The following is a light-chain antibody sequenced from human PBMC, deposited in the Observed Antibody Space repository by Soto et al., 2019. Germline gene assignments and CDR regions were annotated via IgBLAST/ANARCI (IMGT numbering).Light chain of an antibody. CDR2: AVT. CDR1: SSDVGGYNY. V-gene: IGLV2-14*01. J-gene: IGLJ1*01. Sequence: QSVLTQPASVSGSPGQSITISCTGTSSDVGGYNYVSWYQQHPGKAPKLMIYAVTDRPSGVSSRFSGSKSGNTASLTISGLQDEDEADYYCSSYTSSRTLFGTGTKFAAL. CDR3: SSYTSSRTL.